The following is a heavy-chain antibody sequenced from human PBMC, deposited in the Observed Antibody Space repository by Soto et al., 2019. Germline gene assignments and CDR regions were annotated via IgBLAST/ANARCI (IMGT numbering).Heavy chain of an antibody. CDR2: IYSGGST. J-gene: IGHJ6*02. CDR3: ARLEMASYYYYGMDV. D-gene: IGHD5-12*01. Sequence: GGSLRLSCAASGFTVSSNYMSWVRQAPGKGLEWVSVIYSGGSTYYADSVKGRFTISRDNSKNTQYLQMNSLRAEDTAVYYCARLEMASYYYYGMDVWGQGTTVTVSS. CDR1: GFTVSSNY. V-gene: IGHV3-53*01.